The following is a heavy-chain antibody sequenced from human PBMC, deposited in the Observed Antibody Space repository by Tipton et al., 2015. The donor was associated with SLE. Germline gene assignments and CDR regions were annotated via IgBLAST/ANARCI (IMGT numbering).Heavy chain of an antibody. J-gene: IGHJ4*02. CDR3: ARGGTYYVDTYFDY. Sequence: FTFSRDNAKNSLHLQMNSLRAEDTAVYYCARGGTYYVDTYFDYWGQGTLVTVSS. D-gene: IGHD1-26*01. V-gene: IGHV3-11*06.